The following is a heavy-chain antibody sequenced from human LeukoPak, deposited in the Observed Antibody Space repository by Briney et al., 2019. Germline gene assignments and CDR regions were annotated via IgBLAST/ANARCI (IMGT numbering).Heavy chain of an antibody. D-gene: IGHD1-1*01. CDR2: IRSKAYGGTT. V-gene: IGHV3-49*04. Sequence: PGGSLRLSCTASGFTFGDYAMSWVRQAPGKGLEWVGFIRSKAYGGTTEYAASVKGRFTISRDDSKSIAYLQMNSLKTEDTAVYYCKTTTQFDYWGQGTLVTVSS. CDR1: GFTFGDYA. J-gene: IGHJ4*02. CDR3: KTTTQFDY.